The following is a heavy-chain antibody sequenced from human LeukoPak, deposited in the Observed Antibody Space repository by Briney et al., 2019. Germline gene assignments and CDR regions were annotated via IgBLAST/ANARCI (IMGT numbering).Heavy chain of an antibody. D-gene: IGHD4-23*01. CDR3: ARGRPHGNDY. CDR1: GFTFRRYW. Sequence: GGSLRLFCAASGFTFRRYWMKLVRQAPGKGLGWVSRIASDGSSTTYADSVKGRFSISRDNAKNTLYLQMNSLRVEDTAVYYCARGRPHGNDYWGQGTLVTVSS. J-gene: IGHJ4*02. V-gene: IGHV3-74*01. CDR2: IASDGSST.